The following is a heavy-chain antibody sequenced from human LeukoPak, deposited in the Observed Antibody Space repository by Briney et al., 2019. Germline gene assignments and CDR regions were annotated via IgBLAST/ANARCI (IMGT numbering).Heavy chain of an antibody. Sequence: GGSLRLSCAASGLTFSSDEMNWVRQAPGKGLEWVSSISSSRNYVYYADSMKGRFTISRDNAKNSLYLQINSLRAEDTAVYYCARRSKQQTDFEYWGQGTLVTVSS. CDR3: ARRSKQQTDFEY. D-gene: IGHD6-13*01. J-gene: IGHJ4*02. CDR1: GLTFSSDE. V-gene: IGHV3-21*01. CDR2: ISSSRNYV.